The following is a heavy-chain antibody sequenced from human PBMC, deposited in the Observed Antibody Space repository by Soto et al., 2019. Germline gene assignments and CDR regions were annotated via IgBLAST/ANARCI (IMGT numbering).Heavy chain of an antibody. J-gene: IGHJ4*02. CDR3: ARDLAVASDY. CDR1: GGTFSSYA. V-gene: IGHV1-69*05. Sequence: SVKVSCKASGGTFSSYAISWVRQAPGQGLEWMGGIIPIFGTANYAQKFQGRVTMTRDTSISTAYMELSRLRSDDTAVYYCARDLAVASDYWGQGTLVTVSS. CDR2: IIPIFGTA. D-gene: IGHD6-19*01.